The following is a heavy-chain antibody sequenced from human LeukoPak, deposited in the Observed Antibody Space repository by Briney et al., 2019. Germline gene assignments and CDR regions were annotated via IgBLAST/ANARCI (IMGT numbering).Heavy chain of an antibody. CDR3: ARGEYMGSSWPFDY. J-gene: IGHJ4*02. V-gene: IGHV3-21*01. CDR1: GFTFITYT. Sequence: PGGSLRLSCAASGFTFITYTMNWVRQAPGKGLEWVSSISSSSSYIYYADSVKGRFTISRDNAKSSLYLQMNSLRAEDTAVYYCARGEYMGSSWPFDYWGQGTLVTVSS. D-gene: IGHD6-13*01. CDR2: ISSSSSYI.